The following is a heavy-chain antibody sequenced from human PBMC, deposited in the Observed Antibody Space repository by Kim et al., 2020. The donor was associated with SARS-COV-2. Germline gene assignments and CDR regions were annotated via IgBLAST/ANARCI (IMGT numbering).Heavy chain of an antibody. CDR3: AKDRHTAIVFGPGFPYFDG. J-gene: IGHJ4*02. CDR1: GFTFSSYA. D-gene: IGHD5-18*01. V-gene: IGHV3-23*01. Sequence: GGSLRLSCAASGFTFSSYAMSWVRQAPGKGLEWVSAISGSGGSTYYADSVKGRFTISRDNSKNTLYLQMNSLRAEDTAVYYCAKDRHTAIVFGPGFPYFDGWGQGSQDTVSS. CDR2: ISGSGGST.